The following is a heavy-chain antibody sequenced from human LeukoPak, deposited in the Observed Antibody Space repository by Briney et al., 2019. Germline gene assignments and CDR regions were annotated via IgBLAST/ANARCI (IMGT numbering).Heavy chain of an antibody. Sequence: PSETLSLTCAISGDSVSSSTTGWNWIRQSPSRGLEWLGRTHYESKWKNDYAESVKSRITINPDTSKSQFSLQLNSVTPEDTAVYFCARGFLMRGFDYWGQGTLVTVSS. J-gene: IGHJ4*02. CDR3: ARGFLMRGFDY. CDR2: THYESKWKN. V-gene: IGHV6-1*01. CDR1: GDSVSSSTTG.